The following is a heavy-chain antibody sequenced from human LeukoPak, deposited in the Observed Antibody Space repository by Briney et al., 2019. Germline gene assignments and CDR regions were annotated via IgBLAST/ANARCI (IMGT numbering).Heavy chain of an antibody. CDR3: ASARMPGPTPFDY. CDR1: GGSISSYY. CDR2: IYYSGST. J-gene: IGHJ4*02. D-gene: IGHD2-15*01. Sequence: SETLSLTCTVSGGSISSYYWSWIRQPPGKGLEWIGYIYYSGSTNYNPSLKSRVTISVDTSKNQFSLKLSSVTAADTAVYYCASARMPGPTPFDYWGQGTLVTVSS. V-gene: IGHV4-59*01.